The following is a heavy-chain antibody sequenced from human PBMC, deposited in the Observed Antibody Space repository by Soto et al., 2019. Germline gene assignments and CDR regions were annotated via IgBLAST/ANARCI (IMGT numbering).Heavy chain of an antibody. V-gene: IGHV3-33*01. CDR3: ARDPTKQRPRGMDV. D-gene: IGHD6-25*01. CDR1: GFTFSSYG. J-gene: IGHJ6*02. Sequence: PGGSLRLACAASGFTFSSYGMHWVRQAPGKGLEWVAVIWYDGSNKYYADSVRGRFTISRDNSKNTLYLQMNSLRAEDTAVYYCARDPTKQRPRGMDVWGQGTTVTVSS. CDR2: IWYDGSNK.